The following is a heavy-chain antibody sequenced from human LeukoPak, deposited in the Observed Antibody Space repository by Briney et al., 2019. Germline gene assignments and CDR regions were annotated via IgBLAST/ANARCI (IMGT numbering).Heavy chain of an antibody. J-gene: IGHJ6*03. Sequence: GGSLRLSCAASGFTFSSYSMNWVRQAPGKGLEWVSSISSSSSYIYYADSVKGRFTISRGNAKNSLYLQMNSLRAEDTAVYYCAKMREDCSSTSCYIIYYYYMDVWGKGTTVTVSS. CDR1: GFTFSSYS. CDR2: ISSSSSYI. V-gene: IGHV3-21*04. CDR3: AKMREDCSSTSCYIIYYYYMDV. D-gene: IGHD2-2*02.